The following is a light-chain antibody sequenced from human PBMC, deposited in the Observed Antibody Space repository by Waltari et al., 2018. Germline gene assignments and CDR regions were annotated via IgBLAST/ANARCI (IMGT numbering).Light chain of an antibody. J-gene: IGKJ5*01. CDR2: GAS. V-gene: IGKV4-1*01. CDR3: QQHGDTPLT. CDR1: QTRLYSSYNNNY. Sequence: DIVMTQSSDHLPQSLGARLTSNCKSSQTRLYSSYNNNYLAWYQQKPGQPPKLLIYGASSRATGVPDRFSGSGSGTDFTLTISSLQAEDVAVYYCQQHGDTPLTFGQGTRVEIK.